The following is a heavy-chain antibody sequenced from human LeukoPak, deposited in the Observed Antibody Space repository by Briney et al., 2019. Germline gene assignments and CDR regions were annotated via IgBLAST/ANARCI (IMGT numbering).Heavy chain of an antibody. J-gene: IGHJ4*02. Sequence: ASVKVSCKASGYTFTSYGISWVRQGPGQGLEWMGWISAYNGNTNYAQKLQGRVTMTTDTSTTTAYMELRNLRSDDTAIYYCARQVDTAMALPDYWGQGTLVTVSS. CDR3: ARQVDTAMALPDY. D-gene: IGHD5-18*01. CDR2: ISAYNGNT. CDR1: GYTFTSYG. V-gene: IGHV1-18*01.